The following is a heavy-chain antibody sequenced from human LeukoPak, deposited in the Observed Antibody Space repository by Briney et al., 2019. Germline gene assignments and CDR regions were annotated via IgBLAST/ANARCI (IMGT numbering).Heavy chain of an antibody. CDR2: ISSSSSTT. D-gene: IGHD6-13*01. CDR1: GFTFSSYS. Sequence: GGSLRLSCAASGFTFSSYSMNWVRQAPGKGLEWVSYISSSSSTTYYADSVKGRFTISRDNAKNSLYLQMNSLRAEDTAVYYCARDVAAAAGTRGFDPWGQGTLVIVSS. CDR3: ARDVAAAAGTRGFDP. V-gene: IGHV3-48*04. J-gene: IGHJ5*02.